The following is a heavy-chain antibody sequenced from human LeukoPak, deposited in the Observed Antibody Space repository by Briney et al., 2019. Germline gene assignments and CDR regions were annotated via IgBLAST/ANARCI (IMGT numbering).Heavy chain of an antibody. Sequence: GGSLRLSCAASGFTFSGSAMHWVRQASGKGLEWVGRIRSKANSYATAYAASVKGRFTISRDDSKNTLYLQMNSLRAEDTAVYYCAKDYCSSTSCYTFDYWGQGTLVTVSS. V-gene: IGHV3-73*01. D-gene: IGHD2-2*02. CDR1: GFTFSGSA. J-gene: IGHJ4*02. CDR2: IRSKANSYAT. CDR3: AKDYCSSTSCYTFDY.